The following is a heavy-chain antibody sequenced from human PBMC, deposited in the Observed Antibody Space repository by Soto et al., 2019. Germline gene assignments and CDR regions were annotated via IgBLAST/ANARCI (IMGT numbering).Heavy chain of an antibody. V-gene: IGHV3-30-3*01. J-gene: IGHJ4*02. D-gene: IGHD6-19*01. Sequence: GGSLRLSCAASGFTFSSYAMHWVRQAPGKGLEWVAVISYDGSNKYYADSVKGRFTISRDNSKNTLYLQMNSLRAEDTAVYYCERDKTVAGRGTFDYWGQGTLVTVSS. CDR3: ERDKTVAGRGTFDY. CDR2: ISYDGSNK. CDR1: GFTFSSYA.